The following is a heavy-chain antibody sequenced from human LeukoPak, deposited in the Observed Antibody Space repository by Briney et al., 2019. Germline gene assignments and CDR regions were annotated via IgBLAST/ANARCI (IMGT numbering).Heavy chain of an antibody. CDR3: AKADGGFSSWYDY. J-gene: IGHJ4*02. V-gene: IGHV3-23*01. Sequence: GGSLRLSCAASGFTFSSYAMSWVRRAPGKGLEWVSAISGSGGSTYYADSVKGRFTISRDNSKNTLYLQMNSLRAEDTAVYYCAKADGGFSSWYDYWGQGTLVTVSS. CDR1: GFTFSSYA. D-gene: IGHD6-13*01. CDR2: ISGSGGST.